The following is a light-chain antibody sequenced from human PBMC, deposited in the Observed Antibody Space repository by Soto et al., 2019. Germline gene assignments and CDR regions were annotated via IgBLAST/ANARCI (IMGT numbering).Light chain of an antibody. Sequence: EIELTQSPGTLSLSPGERATLSCRASQSVRSGYLAWYQQTPGQAPRLLIYAASSRAAGIPDRFSGSGSGADFTLIISRLEPEDFAVYYCQQYGTSTVTFGPGTKVEIK. V-gene: IGKV3-20*01. CDR3: QQYGTSTVT. CDR1: QSVRSGY. CDR2: AAS. J-gene: IGKJ3*01.